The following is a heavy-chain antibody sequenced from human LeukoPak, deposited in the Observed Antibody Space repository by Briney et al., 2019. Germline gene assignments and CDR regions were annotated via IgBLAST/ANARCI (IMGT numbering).Heavy chain of an antibody. V-gene: IGHV3-23*01. CDR3: AKGSRGYSYGGIDY. CDR2: IGASGGTT. J-gene: IGHJ4*02. CDR1: GFTFSNYA. D-gene: IGHD5-18*01. Sequence: GGSLRLSCAASGFTFSNYAMSWVRQAPGKGLEWVSAIGASGGTTYYADSVKGRFSISRDSSKNTLYLRMNSLRADDTAVYYCAKGSRGYSYGGIDYWGQGTLVTVSS.